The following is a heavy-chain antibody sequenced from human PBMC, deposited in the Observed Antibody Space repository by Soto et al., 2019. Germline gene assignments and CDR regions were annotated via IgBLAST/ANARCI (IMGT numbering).Heavy chain of an antibody. CDR3: TSRPDGSGEFDH. D-gene: IGHD3-10*01. J-gene: IGHJ4*02. V-gene: IGHV4-4*02. Sequence: QVQLQESGPGLVKPSGTLSLTCAVSGGSIISSKWWSWVRQPPGQGLEWIGEIFHSVSTNYNPSLKSRVTISVDKSMNQLSLKLTSVTAADTAIYYCTSRPDGSGEFDHWGQGTLVTVSS. CDR1: GGSIISSKW. CDR2: IFHSVST.